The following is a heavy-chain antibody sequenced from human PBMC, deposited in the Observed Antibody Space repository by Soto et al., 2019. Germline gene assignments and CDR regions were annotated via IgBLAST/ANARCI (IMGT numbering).Heavy chain of an antibody. CDR2: ISYDGSNK. J-gene: IGHJ4*02. D-gene: IGHD6-6*01. CDR1: GFTFSSYG. Sequence: GGSLRLSCAASGFTFSSYGMHWVRQAPGKGLEWVAVISYDGSNKYYADSVKGRFTISRDNSKNTLYLQMNSLRAEDTAVYYCAKLASTPAQAYSSSENFDYWGQGTLVTVSS. V-gene: IGHV3-30*18. CDR3: AKLASTPAQAYSSSENFDY.